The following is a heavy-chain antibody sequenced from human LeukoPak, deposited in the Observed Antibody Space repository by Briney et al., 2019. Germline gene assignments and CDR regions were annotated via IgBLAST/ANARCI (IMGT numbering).Heavy chain of an antibody. J-gene: IGHJ4*02. Sequence: GGSLRLSCAASGFTFSSYEMNWVRQAPGKGLEWVSYISSSGSTIYYADSVKGRFTISRDNAKNSLYLQMNSLRAEDTAVYYCARDRPWIPLDYWGQGTLVTVSS. D-gene: IGHD5-12*01. CDR2: ISSSGSTI. CDR1: GFTFSSYE. V-gene: IGHV3-48*03. CDR3: ARDRPWIPLDY.